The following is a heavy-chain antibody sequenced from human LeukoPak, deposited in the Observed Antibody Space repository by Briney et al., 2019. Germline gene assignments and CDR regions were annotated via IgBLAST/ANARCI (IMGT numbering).Heavy chain of an antibody. D-gene: IGHD3-3*01. CDR3: ARETFWSGYFDY. J-gene: IGHJ4*02. Sequence: SESLSLTCTVSGGSISSYFWSWIRQPPGKGLEWIGFIYYNGSTNYNPSLKSRVTISVDTSKNQFSLKLSSVTAADTAVYYCARETFWSGYFDYWGQGTLVTVSS. CDR1: GGSISSYF. V-gene: IGHV4-59*01. CDR2: IYYNGST.